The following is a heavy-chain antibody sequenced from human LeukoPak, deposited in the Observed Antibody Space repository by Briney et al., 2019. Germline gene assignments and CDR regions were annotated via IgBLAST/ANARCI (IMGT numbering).Heavy chain of an antibody. V-gene: IGHV3-30*18. J-gene: IGHJ4*02. CDR1: GFTFSSYG. CDR3: AKDLPGSDYYGSGSYYFSPYYFDY. D-gene: IGHD3-10*01. CDR2: ISYDGSNK. Sequence: GGSLRLSCAASGFTFSSYGMHWVRQAPGKGLEWVAVISYDGSNKYYADSVKGRFTISRDNSKNTLYLQMNSLRAEDTAVYYCAKDLPGSDYYGSGSYYFSPYYFDYWGQGTLVTVSS.